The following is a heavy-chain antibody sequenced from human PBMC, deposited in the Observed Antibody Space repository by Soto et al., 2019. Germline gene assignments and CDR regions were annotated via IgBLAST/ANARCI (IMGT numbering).Heavy chain of an antibody. V-gene: IGHV1-69*02. CDR3: ASDSDFWSGYRGYYYYYMDV. CDR1: GGTFSSYT. Sequence: GASVKVSCKASGGTFSSYTISWVRQAPGQGLEWMGRIIPILGIANYAQRFQGRVTITADKSTSTAYMELNSLRAEDTAVYYCASDSDFWSGYRGYYYYYMDVWGKGTTVTVSS. J-gene: IGHJ6*03. CDR2: IIPILGIA. D-gene: IGHD3-3*01.